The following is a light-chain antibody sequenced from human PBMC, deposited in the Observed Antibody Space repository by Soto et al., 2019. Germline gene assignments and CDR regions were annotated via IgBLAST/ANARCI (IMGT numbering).Light chain of an antibody. CDR1: QGISNF. J-gene: IGKJ4*01. CDR2: AAS. Sequence: DIQMTQSPSSLSASVGDRVTITCRASQGISNFLAWYQQKPGKVPRLLIYAASTLQSGVPSRFSGSGSGTDFTLTISSLQPEDVATYYCQKYNSAPALTFGGGTKVEIK. CDR3: QKYNSAPALT. V-gene: IGKV1-27*01.